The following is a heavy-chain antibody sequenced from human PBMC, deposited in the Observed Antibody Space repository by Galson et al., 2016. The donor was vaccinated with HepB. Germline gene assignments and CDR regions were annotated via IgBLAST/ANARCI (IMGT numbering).Heavy chain of an antibody. CDR3: ARRAEDPCCSGGSCYRYAFDI. J-gene: IGHJ3*02. CDR1: GGTFSSYA. Sequence: SVKVSCKASGGTFSSYAISWVRQAPGQGLEWMGGIIPIFGTANYAQKFQGRVTITADESTSTAYMELSSLRSEDTALYYCARRAEDPCCSGGSCYRYAFDIWGQGTMVTVSS. D-gene: IGHD2-15*01. CDR2: IIPIFGTA. V-gene: IGHV1-69*13.